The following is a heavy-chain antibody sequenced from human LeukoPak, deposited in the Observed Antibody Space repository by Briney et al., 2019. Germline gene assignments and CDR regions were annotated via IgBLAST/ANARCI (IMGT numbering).Heavy chain of an antibody. V-gene: IGHV4-61*02. CDR3: GRDRASNYVDS. CDR2: INLSGST. Sequence: PSQTLSLTCTVSGGSISSGANYWSWIRQPPGKVLEWSGRINLSGSTTYNPSLKSRVTTSVDTSKNQFSLQLSSVTAADTAVYYCGRDRASNYVDSWGQGTLVTVSS. J-gene: IGHJ4*02. D-gene: IGHD3-10*02. CDR1: GGSISSGANY.